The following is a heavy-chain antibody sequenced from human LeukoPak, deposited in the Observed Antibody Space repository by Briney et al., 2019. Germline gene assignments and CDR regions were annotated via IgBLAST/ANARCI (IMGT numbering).Heavy chain of an antibody. CDR2: IYNSGSA. CDR1: GVSISSYH. Sequence: SETLSLTCTVSGVSISSYHWTWIREPPGEGLEWIGHIYNSGSANYNPSLRGRVTISLDTSKNQVSLKLSSVTAADTAMYYCARKDGDGWGQGTLVTVSS. J-gene: IGHJ4*02. CDR3: ARKDGDG. V-gene: IGHV4-59*01. D-gene: IGHD5-24*01.